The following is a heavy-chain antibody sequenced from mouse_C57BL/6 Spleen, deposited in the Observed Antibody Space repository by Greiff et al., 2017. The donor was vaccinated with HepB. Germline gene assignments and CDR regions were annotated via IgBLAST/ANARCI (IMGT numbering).Heavy chain of an antibody. D-gene: IGHD1-1*01. V-gene: IGHV5-9-1*02. Sequence: EVHLVESGEGLVKPGGSLKLSCAASGFTFSSYAMSWVRQTPEKRLEWVAYISSGGDYFYYADTVKGRFTISRDNARNTLYLQMSSLKSEDTAMYYCTRNYYGSSSYAMDYWGQGTSVTVSS. CDR2: ISSGGDYF. J-gene: IGHJ4*01. CDR1: GFTFSSYA. CDR3: TRNYYGSSSYAMDY.